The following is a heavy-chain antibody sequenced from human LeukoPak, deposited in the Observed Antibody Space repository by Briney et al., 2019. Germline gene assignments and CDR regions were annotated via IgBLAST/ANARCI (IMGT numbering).Heavy chain of an antibody. CDR2: ISWDGGST. J-gene: IGHJ4*02. CDR3: VRDPGDFDY. D-gene: IGHD4-17*01. V-gene: IGHV3-43D*03. Sequence: GGSLRLSCAASGFTFSNYGLTWVRQAPGKGLEWVSLISWDGGSTYYADSVKGRFTISRDNSKNSLYLQMNSLRVDDTAVYYCVRDPGDFDYWGQGTLVTVSS. CDR1: GFTFSNYG.